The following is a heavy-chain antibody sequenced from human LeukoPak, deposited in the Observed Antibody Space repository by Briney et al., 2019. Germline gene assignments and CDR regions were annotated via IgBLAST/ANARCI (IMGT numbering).Heavy chain of an antibody. V-gene: IGHV1-2*04. Sequence: GASVKVSCKASGYTFTGYYMHWVRQAPGQGLEWMGWINPNSGGTNYAQKFQGWVTMTRDTSISTAYMELSRLRSDDTAVYYCARGVGIAAAGTLDDWGQGTLVTVSS. CDR1: GYTFTGYY. D-gene: IGHD6-13*01. CDR3: ARGVGIAAAGTLDD. CDR2: INPNSGGT. J-gene: IGHJ4*02.